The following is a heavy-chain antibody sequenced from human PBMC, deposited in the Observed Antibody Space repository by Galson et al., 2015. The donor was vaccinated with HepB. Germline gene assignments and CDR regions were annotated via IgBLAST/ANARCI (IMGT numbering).Heavy chain of an antibody. D-gene: IGHD3-16*01. V-gene: IGHV4-39*01. Sequence: LSLTCTVSGVSISTSLYYWGWIRQTPGKGLEWIGSIYYSGTTYYSPSLQSRVAMSVDTSRNQFSLKLTSVTAADTAVYYCARGAWGAGDEGFYFDYWGQGTLVTVSS. J-gene: IGHJ4*02. CDR2: IYYSGTT. CDR3: ARGAWGAGDEGFYFDY. CDR1: GVSISTSLYY.